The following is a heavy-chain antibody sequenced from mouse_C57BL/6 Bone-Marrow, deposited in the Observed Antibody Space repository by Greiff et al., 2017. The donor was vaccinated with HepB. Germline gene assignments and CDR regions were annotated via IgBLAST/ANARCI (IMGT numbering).Heavy chain of an antibody. CDR1: GYTFTDYE. V-gene: IGHV1-15*01. J-gene: IGHJ2*01. D-gene: IGHD1-1*02. CDR3: TRRGSTLWSS. Sequence: QVQLQQSGAELVRPGASVTLSCKASGYTFTDYEMHWVKQTPVHGLEWIGAIDPETGGTAYNQKFKGKAILTADKSSSTAYMELRSLTSEDSAVYYCTRRGSTLWSSWGQGTTLTVSS. CDR2: IDPETGGT.